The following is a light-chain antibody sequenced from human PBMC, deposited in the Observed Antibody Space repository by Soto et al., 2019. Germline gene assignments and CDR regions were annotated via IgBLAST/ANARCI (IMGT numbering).Light chain of an antibody. Sequence: QRLLTLPPSVSAAPGQRVTISCLGTSTNIADNYVSWYQHLAVTAPKLVVYDNDRRPSELPGRFSGSKYGTSATLVITGLQTGEEADYYCGTWDDSLVSSVFGTGAKVTVL. CDR3: GTWDDSLVSSV. CDR2: DND. CDR1: STNIADNY. J-gene: IGLJ1*01. V-gene: IGLV1-51*01.